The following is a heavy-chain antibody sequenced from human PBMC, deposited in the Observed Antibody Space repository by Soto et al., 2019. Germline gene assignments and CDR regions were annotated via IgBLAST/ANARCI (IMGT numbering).Heavy chain of an antibody. V-gene: IGHV1-24*01. CDR2: FVPEDGEK. CDR3: AVGGMDV. D-gene: IGHD1-26*01. CDR1: GYTLTELS. Sequence: GASVQVSCKVSGYTLTELSMHWVRQAPGKGLEWLGFFVPEDGEKIYAQIFQGSVTLPEDIFTDTVYMELSSLSSEDTAVYYCAVGGMDVWGQGTTVTVSS. J-gene: IGHJ6*02.